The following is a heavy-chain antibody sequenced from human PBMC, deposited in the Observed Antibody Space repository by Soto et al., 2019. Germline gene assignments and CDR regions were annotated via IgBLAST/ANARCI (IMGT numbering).Heavy chain of an antibody. Sequence: GASVKVSCKASGYTFTDYFMHWVRQAPGQGLEWMGWINPHSGGTNYAQKFQGRVTMTRDTSSSTAYMELSGLRSDDTAVYYCAGIPEATGWFAPWGQGTLVTVST. CDR2: INPHSGGT. V-gene: IGHV1-2*02. CDR3: AGIPEATGWFAP. CDR1: GYTFTDYF. D-gene: IGHD1-20*01. J-gene: IGHJ5*02.